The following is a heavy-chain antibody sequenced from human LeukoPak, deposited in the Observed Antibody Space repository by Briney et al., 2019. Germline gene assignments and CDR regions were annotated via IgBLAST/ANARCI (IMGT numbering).Heavy chain of an antibody. Sequence: PQTLSLSCTVSGVSLSSGSYLWNWLRQHPGNGLEWIGQPLIDGGTYYNPSLKRRLTLSVDTSKNQLTLKLTSVTAADRAGYYCPRDRAVCMEVWGQGTTVTVS. J-gene: IGHJ6*01. D-gene: IGHD2-8*01. CDR1: GVSLSSGSYL. CDR2: PLIDGGT. CDR3: PRDRAVCMEV. V-gene: IGHV4-31*03.